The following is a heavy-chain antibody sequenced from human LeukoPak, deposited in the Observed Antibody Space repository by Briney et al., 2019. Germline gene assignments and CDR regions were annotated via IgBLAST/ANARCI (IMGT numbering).Heavy chain of an antibody. D-gene: IGHD3-22*01. CDR3: ARGDSSGYQRNTKLDY. CDR1: GFTFSSYD. Sequence: GVSLRLSCAASGFTFSSYDMHWVRQTTGKGLEWVSVIGTAGDTYYPGSVKGRFTISRENAKNSLYLQMNSLRAGDTAVYYCARGDSSGYQRNTKLDYWGQGTLVTVSS. CDR2: IGTAGDT. V-gene: IGHV3-13*01. J-gene: IGHJ4*02.